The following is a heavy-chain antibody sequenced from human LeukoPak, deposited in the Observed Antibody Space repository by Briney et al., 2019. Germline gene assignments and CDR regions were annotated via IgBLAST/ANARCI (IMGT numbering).Heavy chain of an antibody. Sequence: ASVKVSCKASGYIFTTYYMHWVRQAPGQGLEWMGIINPSGGSTSYAQKFQGRVTMTRDTSTSTVYMELSSLRSEDTAVYYCGRDGRSTGYYSESVDYWGQGTLVAVSS. CDR1: GYIFTTYY. D-gene: IGHD3-9*01. J-gene: IGHJ4*02. CDR2: INPSGGST. CDR3: GRDGRSTGYYSESVDY. V-gene: IGHV1-46*01.